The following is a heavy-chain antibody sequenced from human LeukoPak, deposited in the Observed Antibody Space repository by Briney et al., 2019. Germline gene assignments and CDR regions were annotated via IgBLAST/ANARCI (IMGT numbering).Heavy chain of an antibody. CDR2: VGGSGTII. D-gene: IGHD5-18*01. V-gene: IGHV3-48*03. Sequence: GGSLRLSCAASGFAFNEYEMTWVRQAPGKGLEWVSYVGGSGTIIYYADSLKGRITISRDNAKNSLYLQMNSLRAEDTAVYYCARRATTERGHSYGLDYWGQGTLVTVSS. J-gene: IGHJ4*02. CDR3: ARRATTERGHSYGLDY. CDR1: GFAFNEYE.